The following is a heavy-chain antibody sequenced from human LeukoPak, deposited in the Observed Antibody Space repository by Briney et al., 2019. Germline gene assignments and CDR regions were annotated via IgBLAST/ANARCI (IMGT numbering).Heavy chain of an antibody. CDR3: AKDIVAGGYCSSTSCYTGAFDI. J-gene: IGHJ3*02. CDR2: ISWDGGST. Sequence: GGSLRLSCAASGFTFDDYAMHWVRQAPGKGLEWVSLISWDGGSTYYAESVKGRFTISRDNSKNSLYLQMNSLRAEDTALYYCAKDIVAGGYCSSTSCYTGAFDIWGQGTMVTVSS. CDR1: GFTFDDYA. D-gene: IGHD2-2*02. V-gene: IGHV3-43D*03.